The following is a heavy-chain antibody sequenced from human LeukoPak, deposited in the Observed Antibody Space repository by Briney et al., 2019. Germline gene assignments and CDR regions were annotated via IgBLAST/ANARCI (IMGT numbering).Heavy chain of an antibody. CDR3: ARTDNKYDSRLLFN. V-gene: IGHV1-2*02. J-gene: IGHJ4*02. D-gene: IGHD3-22*01. CDR1: GYTFTDYY. CDR2: VNPHSGGT. Sequence: ASVKVSCKASGYTFTDYYIHWVRQAPGHGLGWMGWVNPHSGGTNFAQRFRGRVTLTRDTPVTTAYMELNRLESDDTAIYYCARTDNKYDSRLLFNWGQGTQIIVSS.